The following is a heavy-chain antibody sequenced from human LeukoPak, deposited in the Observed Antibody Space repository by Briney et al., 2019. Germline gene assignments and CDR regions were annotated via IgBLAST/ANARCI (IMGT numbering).Heavy chain of an antibody. CDR2: IYHSGST. Sequence: PSETLSLTCAVSGYSISSGYYWGWIRQPPGKELEWIGSIYHSGSTYYNPSLKSRVTISVDTSKNQFSLKLSSVTAADTAVYYCARGYYDFWSGHPWGAFDIWGQGTMVTVSS. J-gene: IGHJ3*02. CDR3: ARGYYDFWSGHPWGAFDI. D-gene: IGHD3-3*01. V-gene: IGHV4-38-2*01. CDR1: GYSISSGYY.